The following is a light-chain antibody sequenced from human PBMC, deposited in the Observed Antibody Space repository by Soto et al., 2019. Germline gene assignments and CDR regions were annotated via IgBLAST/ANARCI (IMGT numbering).Light chain of an antibody. CDR3: QAWDSSAEQYV. CDR2: YDG. V-gene: IGLV3-21*04. CDR1: SIGSKA. J-gene: IGLJ1*01. Sequence: SYELTQPPSVSVAPGKTAIITCGGSSIGSKAVQWYQQRPGQAPVQVIYYDGRRPSGIPERFSGSNSGNTATLTIGRVEAGHEADYYCQAWDSSAEQYVFGTGTKLTVL.